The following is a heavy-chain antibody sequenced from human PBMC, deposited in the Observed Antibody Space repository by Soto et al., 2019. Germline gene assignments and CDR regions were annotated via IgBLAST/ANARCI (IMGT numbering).Heavy chain of an antibody. V-gene: IGHV4-39*01. D-gene: IGHD5-18*01. Sequence: KPSETLSLTCTVSGGSISSSSYYWGWIRQPPGKGLEWIGSIYYSGSTYYNPSLKSRVTISVDTSKNQFSLKLSSVTAADTAVYYCARRGWDTAMVFDYWGQGTLVTVYS. CDR2: IYYSGST. J-gene: IGHJ4*02. CDR3: ARRGWDTAMVFDY. CDR1: GGSISSSSYY.